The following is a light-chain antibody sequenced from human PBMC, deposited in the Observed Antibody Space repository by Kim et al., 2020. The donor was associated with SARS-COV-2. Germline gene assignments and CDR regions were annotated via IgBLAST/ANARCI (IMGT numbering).Light chain of an antibody. CDR1: ALPRQY. V-gene: IGLV3-25*03. J-gene: IGLJ2*01. Sequence: PGQTPRITCSGEALPRQYAYWYQQKPGQAPVLVIYKDSERPSGIPERFSGSSSGTTVTLTISGVQAEDEADYYCQSADSSGTYHVVFGGGTQLTVL. CDR2: KDS. CDR3: QSADSSGTYHVV.